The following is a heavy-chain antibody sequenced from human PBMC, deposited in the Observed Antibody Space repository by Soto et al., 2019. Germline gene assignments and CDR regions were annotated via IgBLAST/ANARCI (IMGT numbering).Heavy chain of an antibody. D-gene: IGHD3-22*01. V-gene: IGHV4-30-4*01. CDR3: VSAHYYDSSGYNK. CDR2: IYYSGST. Sequence: PSETLSLTCTVSGGSISSGDYYCSWIRQPPGKGLEWIGYIYYSGSTYYNPSLKSRVTISVDTSKNQFSLKLSSVTAADTAVYYCVSAHYYDSSGYNKWGQGTLVTVSS. CDR1: GGSISSGDYY. J-gene: IGHJ4*02.